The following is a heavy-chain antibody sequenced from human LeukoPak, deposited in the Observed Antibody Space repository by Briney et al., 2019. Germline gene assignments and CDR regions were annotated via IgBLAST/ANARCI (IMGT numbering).Heavy chain of an antibody. CDR3: AKPLEFGMAQWLVPYYFDY. V-gene: IGHV3-23*01. D-gene: IGHD6-19*01. CDR2: ISGSGGST. J-gene: IGHJ4*02. CDR1: GFTFSSYA. Sequence: GGSLRLSCAASGFTFSSYAMSWVRQAPGKGLEWVSAISGSGGSTYYADSVKGRFTISRDNSKNTLYLQMTSLRAEDPAVYSCAKPLEFGMAQWLVPYYFDYWGQGTLVTVSS.